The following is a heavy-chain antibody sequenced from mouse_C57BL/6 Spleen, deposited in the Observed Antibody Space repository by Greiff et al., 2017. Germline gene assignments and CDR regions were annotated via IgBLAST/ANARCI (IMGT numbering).Heavy chain of an antibody. D-gene: IGHD3-2*02. CDR2: IDPEDGDT. CDR3: TTTAQATFAY. CDR1: GFNIKDYY. Sequence: VQLQQSGAELVRPGASVKLSCTASGFNIKDYYMHWVKQRPEQGLEWIGRIDPEDGDTEYDPKFQGKATMTADQSSNTAYLLLSSLTSDDTAVYYCTTTAQATFAYWGQGTLVTVSA. J-gene: IGHJ3*01. V-gene: IGHV14-1*01.